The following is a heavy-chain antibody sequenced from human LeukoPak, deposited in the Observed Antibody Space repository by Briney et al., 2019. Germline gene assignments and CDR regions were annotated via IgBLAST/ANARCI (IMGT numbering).Heavy chain of an antibody. V-gene: IGHV4-39*01. D-gene: IGHD3-10*01. CDR2: IYYSGST. CDR3: ARATYYYGSGAI. Sequence: SETLSLTCTVSGGSISSSSYYWGWIRQPPGKGLEWIGSIYYSGSTYYNPSLKSRVTISVDTSKNQFSLKLSSVTAADTAVYYCARATYYYGSGAIWGQGTLVTVSS. J-gene: IGHJ4*02. CDR1: GGSISSSSYY.